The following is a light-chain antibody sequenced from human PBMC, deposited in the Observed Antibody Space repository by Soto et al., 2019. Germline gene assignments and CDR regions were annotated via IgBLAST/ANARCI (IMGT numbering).Light chain of an antibody. CDR3: AAWDDSLNGVV. Sequence: QFVLTQPPSASGTPGQRVTISCSGSGSNIGSNTVNWYQQLPGTAPKLLIYSNNQRPSGVPDRFSGSKSGTSASLAISGLQSEDEADYYCAAWDDSLNGVVFGGGTKLTVL. CDR1: GSNIGSNT. CDR2: SNN. J-gene: IGLJ2*01. V-gene: IGLV1-44*01.